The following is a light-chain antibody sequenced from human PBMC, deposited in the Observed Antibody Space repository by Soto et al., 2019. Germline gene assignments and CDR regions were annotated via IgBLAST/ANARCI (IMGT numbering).Light chain of an antibody. J-gene: IGKJ1*01. CDR1: QSVSSN. V-gene: IGKV3-15*01. CDR2: GAS. CDR3: QQYNNWPPFTWT. Sequence: EIVMTQSPATLSVFPGERATLSCRASQSVSSNLAWYQQKPGQAPRLLIYGASTRATGIPARFSGSGSGTEFTLTISSLQSEDFAVYYCQQYNNWPPFTWTFGQGTKV.